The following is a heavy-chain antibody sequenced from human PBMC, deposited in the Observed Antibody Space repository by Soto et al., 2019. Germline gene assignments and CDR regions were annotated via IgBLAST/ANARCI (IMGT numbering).Heavy chain of an antibody. V-gene: IGHV4-39*01. J-gene: IGHJ5*02. CDR3: ARPVYVDTSMGIPFNRSDP. D-gene: IGHD5-18*01. CDR2: VYYSGST. CDR1: DVPIRGTRFY. Sequence: QLQLQESGPGLVKPSETLSLSCTVSDVPIRGTRFYWGWIRQPPGKGLEWIGSVYYSGSTYYNPSLKSRVTISVDASKNPFSLKLTSGTAADTAVYYCARPVYVDTSMGIPFNRSDPWCQGTLVTVSS.